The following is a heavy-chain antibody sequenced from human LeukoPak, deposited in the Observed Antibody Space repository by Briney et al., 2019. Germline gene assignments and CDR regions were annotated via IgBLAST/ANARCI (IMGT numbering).Heavy chain of an antibody. CDR3: ARDQGDY. CDR2: INSGGSDST. Sequence: GGSLRLSCAVSGFSVSNNYMTWVRQAPGKGLEWVSVINSGGSDSTDYADSVKGRFTMSRDDSKNTLLLQMNTLRAEDTAVYYCARDQGDYWGQGTLVTVSS. CDR1: GFSVSNNY. J-gene: IGHJ4*02. V-gene: IGHV3-66*01.